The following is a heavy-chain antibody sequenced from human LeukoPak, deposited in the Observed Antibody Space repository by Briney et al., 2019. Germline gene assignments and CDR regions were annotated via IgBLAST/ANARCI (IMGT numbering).Heavy chain of an antibody. CDR2: MSIDGNTK. Sequence: GGSLRLSCAASGFIFTDYPIRWVRQTPDKGLECVALMSIDGNTKYYANSVRGRFTVSRDNSKNTVYLQMSSLRVEDTAVYYCARDPSSSSSVGGYLDYWGQGTLVTVSS. V-gene: IGHV3-30-3*01. J-gene: IGHJ4*02. CDR1: GFIFTDYP. D-gene: IGHD6-6*01. CDR3: ARDPSSSSSVGGYLDY.